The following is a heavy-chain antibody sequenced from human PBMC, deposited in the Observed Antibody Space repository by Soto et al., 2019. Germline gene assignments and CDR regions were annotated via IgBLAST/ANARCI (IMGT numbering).Heavy chain of an antibody. CDR3: VRVVAIPGYPDN. CDR2: IVPIVDTS. D-gene: IGHD5-12*01. CDR1: GGTFSSYA. J-gene: IGHJ4*02. V-gene: IGHV1-69*12. Sequence: QVQLVQSGAEVSQPASSVKVSCKTSGGTFSSYAISLVRQSPGQGLEWMGGIVPIVDTSTYAQKFQGRVTITADESTSTVYMELSSLRSDDTAVYYCVRVVAIPGYPDNWGQGTLVTVSS.